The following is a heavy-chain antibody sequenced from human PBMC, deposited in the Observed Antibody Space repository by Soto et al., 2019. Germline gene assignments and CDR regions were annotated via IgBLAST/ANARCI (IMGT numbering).Heavy chain of an antibody. V-gene: IGHV3-74*01. CDR2: VNSGGTVT. Sequence: GGSLRLSCTVSGFTFSSYWMHWFRQAPGKGLEWVSRVNSGGTVTNYADSVKGRFTISRDNAKNKLYLQLTGLRADDTAVYYCAKDFSWNQADYWGQGTLVTVSS. J-gene: IGHJ4*02. D-gene: IGHD1-1*01. CDR3: AKDFSWNQADY. CDR1: GFTFSSYW.